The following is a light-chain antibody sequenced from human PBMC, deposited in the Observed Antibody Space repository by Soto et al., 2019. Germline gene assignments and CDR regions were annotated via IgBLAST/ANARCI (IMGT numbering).Light chain of an antibody. Sequence: DIQVTQSPSFVSASVGDRITITCRASQGISNWLAWYQQHPGKAPKLLIYGATSLHSGVPSRFSGSGSGTELTLTIRGLQHEDVANYSCQQADSLARFGQGTKIDMK. V-gene: IGKV1-12*01. CDR3: QQADSLAR. CDR2: GAT. CDR1: QGISNW. J-gene: IGKJ1*01.